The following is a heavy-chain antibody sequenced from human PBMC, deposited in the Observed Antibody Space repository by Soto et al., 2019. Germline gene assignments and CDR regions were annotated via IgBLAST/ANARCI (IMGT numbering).Heavy chain of an antibody. CDR2: ISGSGGST. CDR3: AKVGRIMGHYDILTADFDY. D-gene: IGHD3-9*01. J-gene: IGHJ4*02. CDR1: GFTFSSYA. V-gene: IGHV3-23*01. Sequence: PGGSLRLSCAASGFTFSSYAMSWVRQAPGKGLEWVSAISGSGGSTYYADSVKGRFTISRDNSKNTLYLQMNSLRAEDTAVYYCAKVGRIMGHYDILTADFDYCGQGTLVTVSS.